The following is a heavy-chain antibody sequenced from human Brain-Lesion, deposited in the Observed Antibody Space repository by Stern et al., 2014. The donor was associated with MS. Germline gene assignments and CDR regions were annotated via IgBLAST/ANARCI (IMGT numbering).Heavy chain of an antibody. Sequence: EVQLVESGGGLVKPGGSLRLSWAASGFNLSSYAMNWVRQAPGKGLEWVSSISSSSTYIYYADSVKGRFTISRDNAKNSLYLQMNSLRAEDTAVYYCASSIVVVPAAENKGFDPWGQGTLVTVSS. CDR1: GFNLSSYA. D-gene: IGHD2-2*01. V-gene: IGHV3-21*01. J-gene: IGHJ5*02. CDR2: ISSSSTYI. CDR3: ASSIVVVPAAENKGFDP.